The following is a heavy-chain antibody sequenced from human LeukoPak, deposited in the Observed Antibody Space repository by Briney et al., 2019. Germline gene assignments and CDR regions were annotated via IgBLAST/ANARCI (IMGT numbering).Heavy chain of an antibody. Sequence: GASVKVSCKASGYTFTSYDINWVRQATGQGLEWMGWMNPNSGNTGYAQKFQGGVTITRNTSISTAYMELSSLRSEDTAVYYCARGVLRYFDWLLNYYYYYYMDVWGKGTTVTVSS. J-gene: IGHJ6*03. V-gene: IGHV1-8*03. D-gene: IGHD3-9*01. CDR1: GYTFTSYD. CDR3: ARGVLRYFDWLLNYYYYYYMDV. CDR2: MNPNSGNT.